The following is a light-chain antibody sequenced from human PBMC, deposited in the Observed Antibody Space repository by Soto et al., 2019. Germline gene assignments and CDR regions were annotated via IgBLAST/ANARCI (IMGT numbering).Light chain of an antibody. CDR3: SSFTTSYFYV. V-gene: IGLV2-14*01. CDR2: GVT. J-gene: IGLJ1*01. CDR1: GSDIGAYNY. Sequence: QYVRTQPACVSGSPGQSITISCTGSGSDIGAYNYVSWYQQHPGKAPKLLIHGVTRRPSGVSSRFSASKSAYTASLTISGLQAEDEANYYCSSFTTSYFYVFGPGTKVTVL.